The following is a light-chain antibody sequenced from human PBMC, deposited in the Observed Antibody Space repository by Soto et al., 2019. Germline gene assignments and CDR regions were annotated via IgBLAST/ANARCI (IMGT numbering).Light chain of an antibody. Sequence: QSVLTQPPSASGTPGQRVTISFSGSTSNIGSHSVNWYQHVPGTAPKLLITTNNQRPSGVPDRFSGFKSGSSASLVISDLQSDDEADYYCATWDDSLKGVFGTGTKVTVL. V-gene: IGLV1-44*01. CDR2: TNN. CDR3: ATWDDSLKGV. J-gene: IGLJ1*01. CDR1: TSNIGSHS.